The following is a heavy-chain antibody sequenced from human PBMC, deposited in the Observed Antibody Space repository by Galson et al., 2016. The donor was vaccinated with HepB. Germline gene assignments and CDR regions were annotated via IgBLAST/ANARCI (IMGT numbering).Heavy chain of an antibody. CDR1: GFTFSSYG. CDR2: ISYDGSNK. Sequence: SLRLSCAASGFTFSSYGMHWVRQAPGKGLEWVAFISYDGSNKKYADSVKGRFTISRDNSKNTLYLQMNRLRAEDTAMYYCAKSPHSSGWGHVDPWGQGTLVIVSS. V-gene: IGHV3-30*18. CDR3: AKSPHSSGWGHVDP. D-gene: IGHD6-19*01. J-gene: IGHJ5*02.